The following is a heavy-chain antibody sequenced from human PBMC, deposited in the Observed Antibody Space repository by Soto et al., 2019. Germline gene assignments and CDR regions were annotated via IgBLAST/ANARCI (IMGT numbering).Heavy chain of an antibody. CDR1: GYTFTSYG. CDR3: AREERRTYYYFWSGYPTTVFDY. V-gene: IGHV1-18*04. J-gene: IGHJ4*02. CDR2: ISAYNGNT. Sequence: GASVKLSCKASGYTFTSYGISWVRQAPGQGLEWMGWISAYNGNTNYAQKLQGRVTMTTDTSTSTAYMELRSLRSDDTAVYYCAREERRTYYYFWSGYPTTVFDYWGQGTLVTVSS. D-gene: IGHD3-3*01.